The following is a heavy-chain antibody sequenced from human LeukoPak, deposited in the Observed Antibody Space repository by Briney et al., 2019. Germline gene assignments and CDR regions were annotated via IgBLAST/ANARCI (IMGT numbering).Heavy chain of an antibody. D-gene: IGHD4-17*01. CDR2: ITGSGGSI. CDR1: GFTLRLYV. Sequence: PGGSLRLSCAASGFTLRLYVMTWVRQAPGKGLEWVSAITGSGGSIYYADSVRGRFTISRDNSKNTLYLQMSSLRAEDTAIYYCAHPSTPDYGGLDYWGQGTLVTVSS. CDR3: AHPSTPDYGGLDY. V-gene: IGHV3-23*01. J-gene: IGHJ4*02.